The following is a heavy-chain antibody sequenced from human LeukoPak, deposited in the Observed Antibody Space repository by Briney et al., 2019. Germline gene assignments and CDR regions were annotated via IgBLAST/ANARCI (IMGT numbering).Heavy chain of an antibody. V-gene: IGHV4-61*08. J-gene: IGHJ4*02. Sequence: SETLSLTCTVSGGSISSGDYYWSWIRQPPGKGLEWIGYIYYSGSTNYNPSLKSRVTISVDTSKNQFSLKLSSVTAADTAVYYCARVGYGSGSYTEAFDYWGQGTLVTVSS. D-gene: IGHD3-10*01. CDR2: IYYSGST. CDR1: GGSISSGDYY. CDR3: ARVGYGSGSYTEAFDY.